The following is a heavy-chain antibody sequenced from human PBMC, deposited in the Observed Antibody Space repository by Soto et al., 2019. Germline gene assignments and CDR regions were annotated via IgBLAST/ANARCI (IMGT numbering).Heavy chain of an antibody. Sequence: EVQLVESGGGLVQPGRSLRLSCAASGFTFDDYAMHWVRQVPGKGLEWVSGINWNSGSIGYGDSVKGRFAISRDNAKNSLHLQMNSLSAEDTACYYCVKDESINWYSGHFRHWGQCTLVTVSS. CDR3: VKDESINWYSGHFRH. CDR2: INWNSGSI. V-gene: IGHV3-9*01. CDR1: GFTFDDYA. J-gene: IGHJ1*01. D-gene: IGHD6-13*01.